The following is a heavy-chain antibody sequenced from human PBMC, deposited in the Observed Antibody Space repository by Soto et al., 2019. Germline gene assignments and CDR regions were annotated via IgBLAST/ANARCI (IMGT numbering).Heavy chain of an antibody. Sequence: PSESLSLTCTVSGYSISSASYWAWIRQPPGKGPEWIASIYHGGTTFYNPSLKSRITISVDTSNNQFSLKLTSVTAADTAVYYRARVHVMVVAGSTFDYWGHGTLVTVSS. CDR3: ARVHVMVVAGSTFDY. CDR1: GYSISSASY. J-gene: IGHJ4*01. D-gene: IGHD6-19*01. V-gene: IGHV4-38-2*02. CDR2: IYHGGTT.